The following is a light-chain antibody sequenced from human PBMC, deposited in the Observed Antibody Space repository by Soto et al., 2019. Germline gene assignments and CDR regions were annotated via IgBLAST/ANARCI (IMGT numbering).Light chain of an antibody. CDR2: GGN. CDR3: CSYAGSYTFRVV. J-gene: IGLJ2*01. V-gene: IGLV2-23*01. CDR1: SGDVGSYNL. Sequence: QSALTQPASVSGSPGQSITISCTGTSGDVGSYNLVSWYQQHPDKAPKLIIYGGNRRPSGVSNRFSGSKSDSTASLTISGLQAEAEADSYCCSYAGSYTFRVVFGGGTKVTVL.